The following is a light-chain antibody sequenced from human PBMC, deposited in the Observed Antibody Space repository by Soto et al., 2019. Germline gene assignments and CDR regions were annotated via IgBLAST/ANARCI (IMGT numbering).Light chain of an antibody. V-gene: IGLV2-23*01. CDR1: SSDIGNYNL. CDR3: CLDVYTSTYV. J-gene: IGLJ1*01. CDR2: EGS. Sequence: QSALTQPASVSGSPGQSITISCSGTSSDIGNYNLVSWYQHRPGKAPKVMIYEGSKRPSGVSNRFTGSKSGNTASLTISGLQADDEAVYNCCLDVYTSTYVFGTGIKRTVL.